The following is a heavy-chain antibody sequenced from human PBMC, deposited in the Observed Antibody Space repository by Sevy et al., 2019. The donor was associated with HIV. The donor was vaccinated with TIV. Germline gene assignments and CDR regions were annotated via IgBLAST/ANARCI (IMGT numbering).Heavy chain of an antibody. CDR1: GFTVSSNY. V-gene: IGHV3-53*01. J-gene: IGHJ4*02. D-gene: IGHD5-18*01. CDR3: AGLQNSYGYSFYIDY. Sequence: GGSLRLSCTASGFTVSSNYMSWVRQAPGKGLEWVSVIYSGGSTYYADSVKGRFTISRDNSKNTLYLQMNSLRAEDTAVYYCAGLQNSYGYSFYIDYWGQGTLVTVSS. CDR2: IYSGGST.